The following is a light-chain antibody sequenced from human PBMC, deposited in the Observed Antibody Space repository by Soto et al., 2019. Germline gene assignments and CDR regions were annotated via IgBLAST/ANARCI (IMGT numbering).Light chain of an antibody. CDR2: KAS. J-gene: IGKJ1*01. V-gene: IGKV1-5*03. CDR1: QTISSW. Sequence: DIQMTQSPSTLSGSVGDRVTITCRASQTISSWLAWYQQKPGKAPKLLIYKASTLKSGVRSRFSGSGSGTEFTLTISSLQPDDLATYYCQHYDSYSEAFGQGTKVDIK. CDR3: QHYDSYSEA.